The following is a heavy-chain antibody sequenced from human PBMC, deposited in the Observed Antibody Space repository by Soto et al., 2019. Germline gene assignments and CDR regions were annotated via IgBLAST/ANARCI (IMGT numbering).Heavy chain of an antibody. CDR2: LYYSGTT. D-gene: IGHD3-22*01. J-gene: IGHJ5*02. CDR1: GGSISSNNYY. V-gene: IGHV4-39*01. CDR3: ARLRGDYYDTNGRVFDP. Sequence: QLQLQESGPGLVKPSETLSLTCTVSGGSISSNNYYWGWIRQPPGKGLEWIGSLYYSGTTYYIPSLRSRLTIYLDTSKNQFSLKLRSVTDADTAVYYCARLRGDYYDTNGRVFDPWGKGTLVTVS.